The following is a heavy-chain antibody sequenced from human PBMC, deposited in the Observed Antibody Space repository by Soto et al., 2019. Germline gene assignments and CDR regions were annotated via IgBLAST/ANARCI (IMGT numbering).Heavy chain of an antibody. CDR3: SRGSTYYGFLT. CDR1: GDSMGSGDYY. CDR2: IYYIGTT. D-gene: IGHD3-10*01. J-gene: IGHJ5*02. V-gene: IGHV4-30-4*01. Sequence: QVQLQESGPGLVKPSQTLSLTCTVSGDSMGSGDYYWTWICQPPGKGLEGIGYIYYIGTTFYNPSLESRVNISIDTSKNHFSLRLTSVTAADTAVYYCSRGSTYYGFLTWGQGTLVTVSS.